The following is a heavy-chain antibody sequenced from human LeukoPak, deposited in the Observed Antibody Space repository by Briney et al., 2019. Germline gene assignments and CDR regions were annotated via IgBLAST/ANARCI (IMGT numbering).Heavy chain of an antibody. V-gene: IGHV4-59*01. CDR3: ARASGITMLAFDI. J-gene: IGHJ3*02. CDR1: GGSISSYY. Sequence: SETLSLTCTVSGGSISSYYWSWIRQPPGEGLEWIGYIYYSGSTNYNPSLKSRVTISVDTSKNQFSLKLSSVTAADTAVYYCARASGITMLAFDIWGQGTMVTVSS. D-gene: IGHD3-10*02. CDR2: IYYSGST.